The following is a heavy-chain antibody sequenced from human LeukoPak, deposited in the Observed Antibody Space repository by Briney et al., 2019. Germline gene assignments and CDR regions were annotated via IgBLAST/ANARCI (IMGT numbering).Heavy chain of an antibody. CDR1: GFTVSSNY. D-gene: IGHD2-8*01. CDR3: DSKPYYSNNDDADY. Sequence: GRSLRLSCAASGFTVSSNYMSWVRQAPGKGLEWVSVIYSGGSTYYADSVKGRFTISRDNAKNSLYLQMNSLRAEDTAVYYCDSKPYYSNNDDADYWGQGTLVTVSS. CDR2: IYSGGST. J-gene: IGHJ4*02. V-gene: IGHV3-53*01.